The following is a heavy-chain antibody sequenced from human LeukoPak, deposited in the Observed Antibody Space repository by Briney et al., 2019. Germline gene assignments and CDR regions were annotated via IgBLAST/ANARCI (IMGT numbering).Heavy chain of an antibody. D-gene: IGHD6-13*01. CDR2: IYYSGST. CDR1: GGSISSYY. V-gene: IGHV4-59*01. Sequence: SETLSLTCTVSGGSISSYYWSWIRQPPGKGLEWIGYIYYSGSTNYNPSLKSRVTISVDTSKNQFSLKLSSVTAADTAVYYCARGGAHIAAAGNFDYWGQGTLVTVSS. J-gene: IGHJ4*02. CDR3: ARGGAHIAAAGNFDY.